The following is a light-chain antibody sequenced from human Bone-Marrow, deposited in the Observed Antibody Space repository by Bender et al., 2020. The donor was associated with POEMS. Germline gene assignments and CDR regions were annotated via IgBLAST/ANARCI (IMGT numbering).Light chain of an antibody. Sequence: QSALSQPASVSGSPGQSITISCTGTSSDVGSYNYVSWYQLFPGKAPKVIIYDVTKRPSGVPDRFSGSKSGSTASLTISGLQAEDEADYYCSSYAGVNTYVFGGGTQVTVL. CDR3: SSYAGVNTYV. J-gene: IGLJ1*01. CDR2: DVT. V-gene: IGLV2-11*01. CDR1: SSDVGSYNY.